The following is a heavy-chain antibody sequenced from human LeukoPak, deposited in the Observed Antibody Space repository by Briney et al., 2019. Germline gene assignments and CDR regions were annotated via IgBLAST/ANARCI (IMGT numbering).Heavy chain of an antibody. CDR3: ARGRRHCSGGSCYLW. J-gene: IGHJ4*02. D-gene: IGHD2-15*01. Sequence: ASVKVSCKASGYTSTSYDINWVRQATGQGLGWMGWMNPNSGNTGYAQKFQGRVTMTRNTSISTAYMELSSLRSEDTAVYYCARGRRHCSGGSCYLWWGQGTLVTVSS. V-gene: IGHV1-8*01. CDR1: GYTSTSYD. CDR2: MNPNSGNT.